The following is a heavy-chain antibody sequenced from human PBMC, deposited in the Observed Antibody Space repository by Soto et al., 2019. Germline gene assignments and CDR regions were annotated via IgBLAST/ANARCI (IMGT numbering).Heavy chain of an antibody. V-gene: IGHV4-39*01. D-gene: IGHD1-26*01. J-gene: IGHJ6*02. Sequence: SETLSLTCTVSGGSISSSSYYWGWIRQPPGKGLEWIGSIYYSGSTYYNPSLKSRVTISVDTSKNQFSLKLSSVTAADTAVYYCARLCIVGATYYYGMDVWGQGTTVTVSS. CDR3: ARLCIVGATYYYGMDV. CDR2: IYYSGST. CDR1: GGSISSSSYY.